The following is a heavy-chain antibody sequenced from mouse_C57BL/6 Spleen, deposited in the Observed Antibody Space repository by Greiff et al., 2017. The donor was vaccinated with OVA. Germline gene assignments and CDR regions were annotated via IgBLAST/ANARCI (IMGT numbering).Heavy chain of an antibody. Sequence: VHVKQSVAELVRPGASVKLSCTASGFNIKNTYMHWVKQRPEQGLEWIGRIDPANGNTNYAPKFPGKATITADTSSNTAYLRLSSLTSEDTAIYYWARNYDYDGGYWGKGTTLTVSS. V-gene: IGHV14-3*01. CDR3: ARNYDYDGGY. D-gene: IGHD2-4*01. CDR1: GFNIKNTY. CDR2: IDPANGNT. J-gene: IGHJ2*01.